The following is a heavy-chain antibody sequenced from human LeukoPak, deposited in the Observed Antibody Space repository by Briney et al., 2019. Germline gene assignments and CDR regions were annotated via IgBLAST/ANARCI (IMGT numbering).Heavy chain of an antibody. CDR3: TRIIAAAGYYYYYYMDV. Sequence: GGSLKLSCAASGFTFSGSAMHWVRQASGKGQEWVGRIRSKANSYATAYAASVKGRFTISRDDSKNTAYLQMNSLKTEDTAVYYCTRIIAAAGYYYYYYMDVWGKGTTVTVSS. D-gene: IGHD6-13*01. CDR2: IRSKANSYAT. J-gene: IGHJ6*03. V-gene: IGHV3-73*01. CDR1: GFTFSGSA.